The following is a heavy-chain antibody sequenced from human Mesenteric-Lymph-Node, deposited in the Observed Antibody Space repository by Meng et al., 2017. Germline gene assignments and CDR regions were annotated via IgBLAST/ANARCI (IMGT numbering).Heavy chain of an antibody. J-gene: IGHJ4*02. CDR1: AYTFTDFY. V-gene: IGHV1-69-2*01. CDR3: ATAYSGSYYFDY. CDR2: VDPEDGET. D-gene: IGHD1-26*01. Sequence: DVQLVQSGAEGKKPGATLKTSCKVSAYTFTDFYMHWVQQAPGKGLEWMGLVDPEDGETIYAEKFQGRVTITADTSTDTAYMELSSLRSEDTAVYYCATAYSGSYYFDYWGQGTLVTVSS.